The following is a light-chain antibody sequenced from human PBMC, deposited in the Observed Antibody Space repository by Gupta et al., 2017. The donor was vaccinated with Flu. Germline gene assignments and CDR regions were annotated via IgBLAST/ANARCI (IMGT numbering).Light chain of an antibody. Sequence: EIVLTQSPATLSLSPGERVTLSCRASQSIGRNLAWFQHKPGQAPRLLIYEASNRATDIPARFSGSGSGTDVTLTISSREQEDFAVYYCRQRNNWPPCSFGQGTKMEIK. CDR2: EAS. CDR3: RQRNNWPPCS. V-gene: IGKV3-11*01. CDR1: QSIGRN. J-gene: IGKJ2*04.